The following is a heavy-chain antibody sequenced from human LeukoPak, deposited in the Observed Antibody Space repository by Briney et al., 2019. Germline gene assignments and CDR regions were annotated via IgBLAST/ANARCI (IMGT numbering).Heavy chain of an antibody. CDR1: GFTVSSNY. CDR3: ARDRYSNYGAVDAFDV. CDR2: ISSSSSYI. J-gene: IGHJ3*01. V-gene: IGHV3-21*01. Sequence: GGSLRLSCAASGFTVSSNYMSWVRRAPGKGLEGVSSISSSSSYIYYADSVKGRFTISRDNAKNSLYLQMNSLRAEDTAVYYCARDRYSNYGAVDAFDVWGQGTMVTVSS. D-gene: IGHD4-11*01.